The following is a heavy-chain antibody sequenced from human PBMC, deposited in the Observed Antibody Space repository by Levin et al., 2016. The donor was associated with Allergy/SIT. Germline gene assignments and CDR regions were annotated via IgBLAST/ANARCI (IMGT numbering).Heavy chain of an antibody. V-gene: IGHV3-21*01. CDR2: ISSSSSYI. D-gene: IGHD3-22*01. Sequence: WIRQPPGKGLEWVSSISSSSSYIYYADSVKGRFTISRDNAKNSLYLQMNSLRAEDTAVYYCARGHSSGYSVWGQGTLVTVSS. J-gene: IGHJ4*02. CDR3: ARGHSSGYSV.